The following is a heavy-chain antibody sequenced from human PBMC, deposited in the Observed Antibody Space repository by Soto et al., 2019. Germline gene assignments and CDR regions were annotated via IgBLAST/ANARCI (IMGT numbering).Heavy chain of an antibody. CDR2: INSDGARI. D-gene: IGHD1-1*01. CDR1: GFTFTHYR. CDR3: XRAGDWNYVQDF. V-gene: IGHV3-74*03. Sequence: EVQLVESGGGFVQPGGSLRLSCAASGFTFTHYRIHWVRQPPGKGLEWVGRINSDGARIEYGDSVKGRFTISRDNAHNXVXLQMXXXTXXXXXXXXXXRAGDWNYVQDFWGQGTLVTVSS. J-gene: IGHJ4*02.